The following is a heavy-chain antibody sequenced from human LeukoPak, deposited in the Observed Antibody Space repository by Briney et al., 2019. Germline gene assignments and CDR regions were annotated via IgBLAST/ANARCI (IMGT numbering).Heavy chain of an antibody. J-gene: IGHJ4*02. V-gene: IGHV3-30*02. Sequence: PGGSLRLSCAASGFTFSNAWMSWVRQAPAKGLEWVAFIRYDGSNKYYADSVKGRFTISRDNSKNTLYLQMNSVRDEDTAVYYCAKGQDIVVVPAAANWGQGTLVTVSS. CDR1: GFTFSNAW. D-gene: IGHD2-2*01. CDR3: AKGQDIVVVPAAAN. CDR2: IRYDGSNK.